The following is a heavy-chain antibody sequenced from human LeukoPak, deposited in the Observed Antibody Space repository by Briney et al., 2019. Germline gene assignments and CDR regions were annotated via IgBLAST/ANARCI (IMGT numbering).Heavy chain of an antibody. J-gene: IGHJ4*02. CDR3: ARLRYFDWLLEEEGFDY. Sequence: ASVKVSCKASGYTFTSYDINWVRQATGQGLEWMGWMNPNSGNTGYAQKFQGRVTMTRNTSISTAYMELSSLRSEDTAVYYCARLRYFDWLLEEEGFDYWGQGTLVTVSS. CDR1: GYTFTSYD. V-gene: IGHV1-8*01. CDR2: MNPNSGNT. D-gene: IGHD3-9*01.